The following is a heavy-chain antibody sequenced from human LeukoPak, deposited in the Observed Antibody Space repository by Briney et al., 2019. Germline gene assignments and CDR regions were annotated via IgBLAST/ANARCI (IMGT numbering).Heavy chain of an antibody. CDR3: ARHVDQSLTPFDY. V-gene: IGHV4-39*01. J-gene: IGHJ4*02. Sequence: SETLSLTCTVSGGSISSSNYYWGWIRQPPGKGLEWIGSIYYSGSTFYNPSLKSRVTISVDTSKNQFSLKLSSVTAADTAVYYCARHVDQSLTPFDYWGQGTLVTVSS. CDR1: GGSISSSNYY. CDR2: IYYSGST.